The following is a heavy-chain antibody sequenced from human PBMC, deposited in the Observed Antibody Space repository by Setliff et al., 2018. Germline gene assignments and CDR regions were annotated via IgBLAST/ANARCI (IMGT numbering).Heavy chain of an antibody. J-gene: IGHJ4*02. CDR2: ISAYNGDT. CDR3: SRLVRYCTTTTCQRASGDDY. CDR1: GYTFTDFA. D-gene: IGHD2-8*01. Sequence: ASVKVSCKASGYTFTDFAISWVRQAPGQGLEWMGWISAYNGDTTYTQNLQGRVTLTTDTSTTTAYLELRSLTSDDTAVYYCSRLVRYCTTTTCQRASGDDYWGQGTLVTAPQ. V-gene: IGHV1-18*01.